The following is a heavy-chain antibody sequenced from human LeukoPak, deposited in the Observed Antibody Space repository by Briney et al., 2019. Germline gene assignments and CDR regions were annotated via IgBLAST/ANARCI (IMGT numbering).Heavy chain of an antibody. V-gene: IGHV4-61*08. CDR1: GGSISSGGYY. D-gene: IGHD6-13*01. CDR2: IYYSGST. CDR3: ARYRSSSWYYGMDV. J-gene: IGHJ6*02. Sequence: SETLSLTCTVSGGSISSGGYYWSWIRQHPGKGLEWIGYIYYSGSTNYNPSLKSRVTISVDTSKNQFSLKLSSVTAADTAVYYCARYRSSSWYYGMDVWGQGTTVTVSS.